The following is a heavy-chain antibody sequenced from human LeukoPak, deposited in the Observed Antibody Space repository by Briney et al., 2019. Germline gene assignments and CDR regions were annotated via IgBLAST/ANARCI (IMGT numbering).Heavy chain of an antibody. CDR2: IIPIFGTA. CDR3: ARDKDGSWYRLFDY. D-gene: IGHD6-13*01. CDR1: GGTFSSYA. V-gene: IGHV1-69*06. Sequence: SVKVSCKASGGTFSSYAISWVRQAPEQGLEWMGGIIPIFGTANYAQKFQGRVTITADKSTSTAYMELSSLRSEDTAVYYCARDKDGSWYRLFDYWGQGTLVTVSS. J-gene: IGHJ4*02.